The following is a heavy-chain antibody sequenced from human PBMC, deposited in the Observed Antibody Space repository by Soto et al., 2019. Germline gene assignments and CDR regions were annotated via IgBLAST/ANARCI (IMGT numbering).Heavy chain of an antibody. D-gene: IGHD3-22*01. V-gene: IGHV4-34*01. CDR3: ARGITMKPVVQRDAPDKYYFDS. CDR1: GGSFSGHY. CDR2: ITHSGST. Sequence: QAQLQQWGAGLLKPSETLSLTCAVYGGSFSGHYWSWIRVAPGKGLEWIGEITHSGSTNYNPSLKQRVTISVDPSIYQFSLRLSSVTAADTAVYSCARGITMKPVVQRDAPDKYYFDSWGRGTLVTVSS. J-gene: IGHJ4*02.